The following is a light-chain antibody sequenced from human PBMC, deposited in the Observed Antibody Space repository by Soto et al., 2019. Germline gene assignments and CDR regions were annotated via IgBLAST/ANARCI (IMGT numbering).Light chain of an antibody. CDR1: SGDIGAYNY. CDR2: DVT. V-gene: IGLV2-11*01. J-gene: IGLJ3*02. CDR3: CSYAGSFALVV. Sequence: QSVLTQSRAVSGSPGQSVTISCTGASGDIGAYNYVSWYQQHPGKAPKLIIYDVTERPSGVPDHFSGSKSGNTASLTISGLQPEHEAEYYCCSYAGSFALVVFGGGTKVTVL.